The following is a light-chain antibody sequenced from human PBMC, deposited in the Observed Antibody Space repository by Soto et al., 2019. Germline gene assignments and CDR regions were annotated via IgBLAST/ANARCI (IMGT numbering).Light chain of an antibody. J-gene: IGKJ2*01. Sequence: EMVLTQSPATLYLSPGESATLSCRASQSVSNYLAWYQQKPGQAPRLLIYDASNRATAIPDRFSGSGSGTDFTLTISSLEPEDCAVYYCLQRSSWPRTFGQGTRLEIK. CDR1: QSVSNY. CDR2: DAS. CDR3: LQRSSWPRT. V-gene: IGKV3-11*01.